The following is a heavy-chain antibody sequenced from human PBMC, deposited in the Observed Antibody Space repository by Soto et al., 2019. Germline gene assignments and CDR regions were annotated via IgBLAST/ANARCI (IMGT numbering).Heavy chain of an antibody. D-gene: IGHD5-18*01. V-gene: IGHV4-39*01. Sequence: SETLSLTCTVSGGTISSSTYYWGWIRQPPGKGLEWIGSIYYRGSTYYNPSLKSRITISVDTSKNQISLKLTSVTAADTALYYCARSGYTYGEPDYWGQGTLVTVSS. CDR3: ARSGYTYGEPDY. CDR2: IYYRGST. CDR1: GGTISSSTYY. J-gene: IGHJ4*02.